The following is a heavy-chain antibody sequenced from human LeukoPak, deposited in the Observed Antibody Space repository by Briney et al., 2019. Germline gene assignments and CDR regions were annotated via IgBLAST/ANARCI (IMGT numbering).Heavy chain of an antibody. CDR2: INPNSGGT. Sequence: ASVKVSCKASGYTFTGYYMHWVRQAPGQGLEWMGWINPNSGGTNYAQKFQGRVAMTRDTSISTAYMELSSLRSEDTAVYYCARDASSGSYYNFDYWGQGTLVTVSS. CDR3: ARDASSGSYYNFDY. D-gene: IGHD1-26*01. J-gene: IGHJ4*02. V-gene: IGHV1-2*02. CDR1: GYTFTGYY.